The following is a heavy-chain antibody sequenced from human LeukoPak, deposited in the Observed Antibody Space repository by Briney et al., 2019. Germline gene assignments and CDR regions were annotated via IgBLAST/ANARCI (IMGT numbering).Heavy chain of an antibody. Sequence: SGTLSLTCTVSGGSISSYYWSSIRQPPGKGLEWIGYIYYSGSTNYNPSLKSRVTISVDTSKNQFSLKLSSVTAADTAVYYCARSSGYYIDYWGQGTLVTVSS. V-gene: IGHV4-59*01. J-gene: IGHJ4*02. CDR3: ARSSGYYIDY. D-gene: IGHD3-22*01. CDR2: IYYSGST. CDR1: GGSISSYY.